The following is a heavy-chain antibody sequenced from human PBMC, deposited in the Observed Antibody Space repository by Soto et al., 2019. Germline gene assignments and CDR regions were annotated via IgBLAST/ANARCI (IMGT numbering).Heavy chain of an antibody. Sequence: ASVKVSCKASGHTFSGYYMHWVRQAPGQGLEWMGWINTLSGDTSFPQKFQGRLAMTRDTSIDTVFMEVSRLTSDDTAIYYCARSLLHVTLPLGNWGQGTLVTVSS. CDR2: INTLSGDT. CDR1: GHTFSGYY. J-gene: IGHJ4*02. D-gene: IGHD2-2*01. CDR3: ARSLLHVTLPLGN. V-gene: IGHV1-2*02.